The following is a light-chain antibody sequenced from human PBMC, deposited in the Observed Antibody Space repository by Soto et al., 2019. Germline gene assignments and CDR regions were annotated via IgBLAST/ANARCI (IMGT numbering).Light chain of an antibody. CDR2: DAS. CDR3: QHYDDVLVT. Sequence: IQLTQSPSSLSASVGDRVTITCRASQDISVYLNWYQEKPGKAPTLLIYDASNLKTGVPSRFSGLGSGTHFTLTISNLQPEDIATYFCQHYDDVLVTFGGGTKVEI. CDR1: QDISVY. V-gene: IGKV1-33*01. J-gene: IGKJ4*01.